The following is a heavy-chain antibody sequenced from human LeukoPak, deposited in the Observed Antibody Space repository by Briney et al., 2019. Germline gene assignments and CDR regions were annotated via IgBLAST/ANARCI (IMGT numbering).Heavy chain of an antibody. CDR1: GGSISSSRYY. Sequence: PSETLSLTCTVSGGSISSSRYYWGWIRQPPGKGLEWIGSVYYSGSTYYNPSLKSRVTISEDTSKNQLSLRLSSVTAADTAVYYCARGATTAGLRFDFWGQGTLVTVSS. J-gene: IGHJ4*02. CDR2: VYYSGST. V-gene: IGHV4-39*07. D-gene: IGHD6-13*01. CDR3: ARGATTAGLRFDF.